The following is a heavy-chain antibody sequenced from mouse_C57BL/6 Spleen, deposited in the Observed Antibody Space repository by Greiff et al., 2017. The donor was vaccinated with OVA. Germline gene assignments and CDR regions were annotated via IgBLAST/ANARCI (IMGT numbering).Heavy chain of an antibody. CDR2: IYPRSGNT. Sequence: QVQLQQSGAELARPGASVKLSCKASGYTFTSYGISWVKQRTGQGLEWIGEIYPRSGNTYYNEKFKGKATLTADKSSSTAYMELRSLTSEDSAVYFCARDYGSSSPYYFDYWGKGTTLTVSS. CDR3: ARDYGSSSPYYFDY. D-gene: IGHD1-1*01. V-gene: IGHV1-81*01. J-gene: IGHJ2*01. CDR1: GYTFTSYG.